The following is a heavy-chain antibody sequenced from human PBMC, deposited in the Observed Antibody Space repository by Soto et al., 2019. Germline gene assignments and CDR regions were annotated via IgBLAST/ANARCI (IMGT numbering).Heavy chain of an antibody. CDR2: ISGSGGTA. D-gene: IGHD1-1*01. J-gene: IGHJ4*02. CDR3: AKGRGQNWNFDY. CDR1: GFTFSSYA. V-gene: IGHV3-23*01. Sequence: EVQLLESGGGSVQPGGSLRLSCAASGFTFSSYAMHWVRRPPGKGLEWVSSISGSGGTAYYADSVKGRFSISRDSLVNTLYLQLNSLRAADTAVYCCAKGRGQNWNFDYCGQGTLVTVSP.